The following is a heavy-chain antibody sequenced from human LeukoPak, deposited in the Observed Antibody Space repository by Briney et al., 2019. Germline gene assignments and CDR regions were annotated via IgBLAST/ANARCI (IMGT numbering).Heavy chain of an antibody. J-gene: IGHJ6*03. Sequence: SETLSLTCAVSGGSISSSNWWSWVRQPPGKGLEWIGEIYHSGSTNYNPSLKSRVTISVDKSKNQFSLKLSSVTAADTAVYYCARGGGAITIFGVAYMDVWGKGPRSPSP. D-gene: IGHD3-3*01. CDR2: IYHSGST. CDR3: ARGGGAITIFGVAYMDV. CDR1: GGSISSSNW. V-gene: IGHV4-4*02.